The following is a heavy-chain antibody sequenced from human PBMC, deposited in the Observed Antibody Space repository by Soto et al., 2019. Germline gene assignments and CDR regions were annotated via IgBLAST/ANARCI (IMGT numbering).Heavy chain of an antibody. D-gene: IGHD3-10*01. V-gene: IGHV3-33*01. Sequence: GGSLRLSCVASGFSFNNFGMHWVRQAPGKGLEWVAVIWYDGSNKYYADSVKGRFTISRDNSKNTLYLQMGSLRAEDTAVYFCARDPSHGSGSYLDYWGQGALVTVSS. J-gene: IGHJ4*02. CDR2: IWYDGSNK. CDR3: ARDPSHGSGSYLDY. CDR1: GFSFNNFG.